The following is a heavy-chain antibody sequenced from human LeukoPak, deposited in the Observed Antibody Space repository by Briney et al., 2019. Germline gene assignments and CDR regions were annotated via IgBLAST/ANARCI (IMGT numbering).Heavy chain of an antibody. Sequence: GGSLRLSRAASGFTFSSYAMHWVRQAPGKGLEWVAVISYDGSNKYYADSVKGRFTISRDNSKNTLYLQMNSLRAEDTAVYYCARGPIFGVVIIPYYFDYWGQGTLVTVSS. D-gene: IGHD3-3*01. CDR3: ARGPIFGVVIIPYYFDY. CDR1: GFTFSSYA. V-gene: IGHV3-30-3*01. J-gene: IGHJ4*02. CDR2: ISYDGSNK.